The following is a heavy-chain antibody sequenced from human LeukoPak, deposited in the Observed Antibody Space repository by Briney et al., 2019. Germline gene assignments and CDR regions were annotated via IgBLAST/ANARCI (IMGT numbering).Heavy chain of an antibody. J-gene: IGHJ4*02. V-gene: IGHV4-39*01. D-gene: IGHD6-19*01. CDR2: IYYSGST. Sequence: PSETLSLTCTVSGGSISSSSYYWGWVRQPPGKGGGWIGSIYYSGSTYYSPSLKSRVTMSVDTSKNQFSLKLGSVTAADTAVYYCARHGSASGWYRSHFDYWGQGTLVTVSS. CDR1: GGSISSSSYY. CDR3: ARHGSASGWYRSHFDY.